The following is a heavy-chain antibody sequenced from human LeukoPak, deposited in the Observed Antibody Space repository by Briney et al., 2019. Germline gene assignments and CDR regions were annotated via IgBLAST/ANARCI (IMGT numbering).Heavy chain of an antibody. D-gene: IGHD5-12*01. V-gene: IGHV4-39*07. CDR3: ARVSPSGYSGPYYFDY. Sequence: SETLSLTCTVSGGSISSSSYYWGWIRQPPGKGLEWIGSIYYSGSTYYNPSLKCRVTISVDTSKNQFSLKLSSVTAADTAVYYCARVSPSGYSGPYYFDYWGQGTLVTVSS. CDR1: GGSISSSSYY. J-gene: IGHJ4*02. CDR2: IYYSGST.